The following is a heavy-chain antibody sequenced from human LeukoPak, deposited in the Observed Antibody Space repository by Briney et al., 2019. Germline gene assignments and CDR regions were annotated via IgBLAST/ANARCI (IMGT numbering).Heavy chain of an antibody. V-gene: IGHV3-15*01. D-gene: IGHD2-8*02. CDR1: GFIFSNAW. J-gene: IGHJ4*02. Sequence: PGGSLRLSCAASGFIFSNAWMSWVRQAPGKGLEWVGRIKSKTDGGTPDSAAPVKGRFTISRDDSKNTLYLQMNSLTAEDSAVYFCASDLVYWGQGTLVTVSS. CDR2: IKSKTDGGTP. CDR3: ASDLVY.